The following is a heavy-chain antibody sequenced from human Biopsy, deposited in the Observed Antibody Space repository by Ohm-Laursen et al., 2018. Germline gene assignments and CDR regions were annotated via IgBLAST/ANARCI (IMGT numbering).Heavy chain of an antibody. D-gene: IGHD2-15*01. CDR2: ILPLSGTT. J-gene: IGHJ4*02. CDR1: GGTFSSFP. CDR3: ANSDGRSGFDY. Sequence: GASVTVSCKASGGTFSSFPFNWVRQAPGQGLEWMGGILPLSGTTSFAQKFQGRVILTADGSTSTAYMELSSLISEDPAVYYCANSDGRSGFDYWGQGTLVTVSS. V-gene: IGHV1-69*13.